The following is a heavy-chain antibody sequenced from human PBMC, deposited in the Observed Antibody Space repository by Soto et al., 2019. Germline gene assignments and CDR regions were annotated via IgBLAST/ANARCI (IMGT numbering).Heavy chain of an antibody. V-gene: IGHV3-15*07. CDR1: GFTFANAW. CDR2: IKGKTTGGTT. D-gene: IGHD3-10*01. CDR3: TAGLLRSGGMDV. Sequence: EVQLVESGGGLVKPGGSLRLSCAASGFTFANAWMNWVRQTPGNGLEWVGRIKGKTTGGTTDYPTPVKGTFTISRDDSKNTLYLHLNSLQTADTAVYYCTAGLLRSGGMDVWGQGTTVTVSS. J-gene: IGHJ6*02.